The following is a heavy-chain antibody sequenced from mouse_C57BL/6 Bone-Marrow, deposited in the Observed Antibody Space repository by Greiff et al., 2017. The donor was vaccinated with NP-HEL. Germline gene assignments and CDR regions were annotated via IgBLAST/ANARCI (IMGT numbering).Heavy chain of an antibody. Sequence: EVKVVESVAELVRPGASVKLSCTASGFNIKNTYMHWVKQRPEQGLEWIGRIDPANGNTKYAPKFQGKATITADTSSNTAYLQLSSLTSEDTAIYYCARGGAYYSNSYPYYFDYWGQGTTLTVSS. D-gene: IGHD2-5*01. CDR1: GFNIKNTY. J-gene: IGHJ2*01. CDR2: IDPANGNT. V-gene: IGHV14-3*01. CDR3: ARGGAYYSNSYPYYFDY.